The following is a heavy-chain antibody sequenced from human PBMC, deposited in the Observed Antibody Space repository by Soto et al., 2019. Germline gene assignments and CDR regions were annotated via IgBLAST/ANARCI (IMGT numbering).Heavy chain of an antibody. D-gene: IGHD2-15*01. Sequence: GGSLTLSCAASGFTFDDYAMHWVRQAPGKGLEWVAGISWNSGTIGYADSVKGRFTISRDNAKNSLYLQMNILRAEDTALYYCAKDSDLEAATPSLSRSAFERWGQGTRITVSS. CDR3: AKDSDLEAATPSLSRSAFER. CDR2: ISWNSGTI. J-gene: IGHJ3*02. V-gene: IGHV3-9*01. CDR1: GFTFDDYA.